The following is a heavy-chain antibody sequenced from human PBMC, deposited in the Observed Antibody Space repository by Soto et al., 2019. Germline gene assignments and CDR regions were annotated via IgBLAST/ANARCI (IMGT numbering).Heavy chain of an antibody. Sequence: SETLSLTCTVSGGSISSSSYYWGWIRQPPGKGLEWIGSIYYSGSTYYNPSLQGRVTISVDTSKNQFSLKLSSVTAADTAVYFCAGRSSLASVQVYFGEISNYNWFDPWGQGTLVTVS. V-gene: IGHV4-39*01. D-gene: IGHD3-10*01. CDR2: IYYSGST. J-gene: IGHJ5*02. CDR3: AGRSSLASVQVYFGEISNYNWFDP. CDR1: GGSISSSSYY.